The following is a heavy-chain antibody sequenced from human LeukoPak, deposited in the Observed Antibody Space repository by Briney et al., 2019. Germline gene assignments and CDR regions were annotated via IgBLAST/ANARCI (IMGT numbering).Heavy chain of an antibody. CDR2: ISAYNGNT. CDR3: ARRRKGSYDFWSGYYAWFDP. V-gene: IGHV1-18*01. D-gene: IGHD3-3*01. Sequence: ASVKVSCKASGYTFTSYGISWVRQAPGQGLEWMGWISAYNGNTNYAQKLQGRVTMTRNTSISTAYMELSSLRSEDTAVYYCARRRKGSYDFWSGYYAWFDPWGQGTLVTVSS. CDR1: GYTFTSYG. J-gene: IGHJ5*02.